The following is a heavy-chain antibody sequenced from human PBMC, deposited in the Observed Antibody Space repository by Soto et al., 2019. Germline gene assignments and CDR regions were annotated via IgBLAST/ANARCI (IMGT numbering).Heavy chain of an antibody. J-gene: IGHJ5*02. CDR2: IRNPGYGGTT. D-gene: IGHD3-3*01. Sequence: PGGSLRLSCTTSGFSFGDYAMTWVRQAPGKGLEWVGFIRNPGYGGTTEYATFVKGRFIISRDDSMSSAYLQLNSLKVDDSAVYYCVRGSFGYYGPWGQGTLVTVSS. CDR3: VRGSFGYYGP. CDR1: GFSFGDYA. V-gene: IGHV3-49*04.